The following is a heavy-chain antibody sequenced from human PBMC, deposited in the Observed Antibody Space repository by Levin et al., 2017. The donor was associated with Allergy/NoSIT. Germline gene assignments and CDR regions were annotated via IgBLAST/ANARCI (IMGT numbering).Heavy chain of an antibody. V-gene: IGHV3-21*01. J-gene: IGHJ4*02. CDR3: ARAACTGGSCYRGADY. CDR1: GFTFSSYS. D-gene: IGHD2-15*01. CDR2: ISGSNIYI. Sequence: PGGSLRLSCAASGFTFSSYSLNWVRQAPGKGLEWVSSISGSNIYIYYADSVKGRFTISRDNAKNSLYLQMNSLRVEDTAVYYCARAACTGGSCYRGADYWGQGTLVTVSS.